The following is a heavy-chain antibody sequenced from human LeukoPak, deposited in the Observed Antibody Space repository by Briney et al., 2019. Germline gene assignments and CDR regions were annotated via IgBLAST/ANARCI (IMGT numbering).Heavy chain of an antibody. J-gene: IGHJ4*02. D-gene: IGHD2-8*01. V-gene: IGHV4-34*01. CDR2: INHSGST. CDR3: ARGLSYCTNGVCSTPYFDY. CDR1: GGSFSGYY. Sequence: PSETLSLTCAVYGGSFSGYYWSWIRQPPGKGLEWIGEINHSGSTNYNPSLKSRVTISVDTSKNQFSLKLSSATAADTAVYYCARGLSYCTNGVCSTPYFDYWGQGTLVTVSS.